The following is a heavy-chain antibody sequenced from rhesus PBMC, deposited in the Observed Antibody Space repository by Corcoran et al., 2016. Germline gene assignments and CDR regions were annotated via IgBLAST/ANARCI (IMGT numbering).Heavy chain of an antibody. Sequence: QVQLQESGPGLVKPSQTLSLTCAISGDSVSSNSATWNWIRQSPSRGLEWLGRTYYRSKVYNDYPQSMQNRMSINPATSKNQFSLQLNSVTPEDMAVYYCLRGLGYWGQGVLVTVSS. D-gene: IGHD5-42*01. CDR3: LRGLGY. J-gene: IGHJ4*01. CDR1: GDSVSSNSAT. CDR2: TYYRSKVYN. V-gene: IGHV6-1*01.